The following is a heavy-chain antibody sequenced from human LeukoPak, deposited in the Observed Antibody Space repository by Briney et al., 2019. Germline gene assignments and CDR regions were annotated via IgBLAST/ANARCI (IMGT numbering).Heavy chain of an antibody. CDR1: GFTFSSYW. Sequence: GGSLRLSCAASGFTFSSYWIHWVRQVRWKGLVWVSRIKDGGTTTDYADSVKGRFTISRDDAKNTLYLQMNSLRAEDTAVYYCTTIRPGYWGQGTLVTVSP. CDR2: IKDGGTTT. V-gene: IGHV3-74*01. J-gene: IGHJ4*02. D-gene: IGHD5-12*01. CDR3: TTIRPGY.